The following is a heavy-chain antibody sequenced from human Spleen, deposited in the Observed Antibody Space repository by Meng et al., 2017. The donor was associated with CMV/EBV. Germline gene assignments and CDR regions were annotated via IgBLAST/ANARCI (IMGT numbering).Heavy chain of an antibody. D-gene: IGHD2-2*01. V-gene: IGHV4-34*01. J-gene: IGHJ4*02. CDR3: ARGRSGSTPDY. Sequence: PWESLYLPWSVYGGSFSGYYWSVRRQHPGKGLEWLGEINHSGSTNYNPSLKSRVTISVDTSKNQFSLKLSSVTAADTAVYYCARGRSGSTPDYWGQGTLVTVSS. CDR1: GGSFSGYY. CDR2: INHSGST.